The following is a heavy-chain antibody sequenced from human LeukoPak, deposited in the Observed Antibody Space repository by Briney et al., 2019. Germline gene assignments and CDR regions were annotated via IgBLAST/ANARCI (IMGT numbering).Heavy chain of an antibody. CDR1: GYTFTGYY. D-gene: IGHD6-13*01. J-gene: IGHJ4*02. CDR2: INPNSGGT. V-gene: IGHV1-2*02. Sequence: GASVKVSCKASGYTFTGYYMHWVRQAPGQGLEWMGWINPNSGGTNYAQKLQGRVTMTTDTSTSTAYMELRSLRSDDTAVYYCARLYSSSWYPFDYWGQGTLVIVSS. CDR3: ARLYSSSWYPFDY.